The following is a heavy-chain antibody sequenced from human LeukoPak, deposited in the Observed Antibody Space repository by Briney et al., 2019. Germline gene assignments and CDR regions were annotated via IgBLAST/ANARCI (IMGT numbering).Heavy chain of an antibody. CDR1: GFTVSSNY. D-gene: IGHD6-19*01. V-gene: IGHV3-53*05. Sequence: GGSLRLSCAASGFTVSSNYMSWVRQAPGKGLEWVSVIYSGGSTYYADSVKGRFTISRDNSKNTLYLQMNSLRAEDTAVYYCAKEEMPFSGWYYFDYWGQGTLVTVSS. CDR2: IYSGGST. CDR3: AKEEMPFSGWYYFDY. J-gene: IGHJ4*02.